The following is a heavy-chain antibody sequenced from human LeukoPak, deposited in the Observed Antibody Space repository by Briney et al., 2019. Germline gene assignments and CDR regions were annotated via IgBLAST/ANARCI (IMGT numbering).Heavy chain of an antibody. V-gene: IGHV3-23*01. CDR2: INDRGDST. CDR1: GFSLTTYA. CDR3: AKDLYSYGYLGAFDI. Sequence: PGGSLRLSCAASGFSLTTYAMGWVRQAPGKGLEWVSVINDRGDSTYYADSVKGRFTISRDNSKNTLYLQMNSLRAEDTAVYYCAKDLYSYGYLGAFDIWGQGTMVTVSS. J-gene: IGHJ3*02. D-gene: IGHD5-18*01.